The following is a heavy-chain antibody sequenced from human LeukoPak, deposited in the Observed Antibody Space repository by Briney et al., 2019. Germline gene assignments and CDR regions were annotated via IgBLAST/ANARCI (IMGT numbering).Heavy chain of an antibody. CDR1: GYTFTIYG. CDR2: ISAYNGNT. D-gene: IGHD6-13*01. Sequence: EASATVSCKASGYTFTIYGISWVRQAPGQGLEWMGWISAYNGNTNYAQKLQGRVTMTTDTSTSTAYMELRSLRSDDTAVYYCARDTSSSWFDPWGQGTLVTVSS. CDR3: ARDTSSSWFDP. J-gene: IGHJ5*02. V-gene: IGHV1-18*01.